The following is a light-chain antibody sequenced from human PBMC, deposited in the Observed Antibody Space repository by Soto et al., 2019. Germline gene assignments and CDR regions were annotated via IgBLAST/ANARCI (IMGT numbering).Light chain of an antibody. CDR2: EVN. CDR3: YSYAGGDTYYV. Sequence: QSVPTQPASVSGSPGQSITISCTGTNSDVGNYNLVSWYQQHPGKAPKLIIYEVNKRPSGVSSRFSGSKSGNTASLTIFGLQAEDEADYYCYSYAGGDTYYVFGTGTKVTVL. CDR1: NSDVGNYNL. V-gene: IGLV2-23*02. J-gene: IGLJ1*01.